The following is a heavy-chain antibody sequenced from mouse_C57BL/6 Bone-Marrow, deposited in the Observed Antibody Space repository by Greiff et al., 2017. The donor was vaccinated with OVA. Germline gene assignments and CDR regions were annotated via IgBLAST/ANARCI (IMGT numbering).Heavy chain of an antibody. V-gene: IGHV1-42*01. J-gene: IGHJ2*01. D-gene: IGHD1-1*01. CDR2: INPSTGGT. CDR3: ARGEDYYGSSYSFDY. Sequence: VQLQQSGPELVKPGASVKISCKASGYSFTGYYMNWVKQSPEKSLEWIGEINPSTGGTTYNQKFKAKATLTVDKSSSTAYMQLKSLTSEDSAVYYCARGEDYYGSSYSFDYWGQGTTLTVSS. CDR1: GYSFTGYY.